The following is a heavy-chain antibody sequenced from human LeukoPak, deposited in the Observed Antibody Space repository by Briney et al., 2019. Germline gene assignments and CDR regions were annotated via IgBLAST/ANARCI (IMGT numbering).Heavy chain of an antibody. CDR2: MYYSGST. CDR3: AREMGVVTAHGIDV. Sequence: SETLSLTCIVCGGSIRSISSNNYHWGWIRQPPGKGLEWIGSMYYSGSTYYNPSLKSRVTRSVGTSKNQFSLKLSSVTAADTALYYCAREMGVVTAHGIDVWGQGTTVTVSS. V-gene: IGHV4-39*02. CDR1: GGSIRSISSNNYH. D-gene: IGHD4-23*01. J-gene: IGHJ6*02.